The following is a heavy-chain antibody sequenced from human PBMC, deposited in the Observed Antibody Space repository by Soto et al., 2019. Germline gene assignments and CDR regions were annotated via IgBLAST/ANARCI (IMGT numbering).Heavy chain of an antibody. CDR3: AREGYAYGLDF. CDR1: GLSVSDKY. V-gene: IGHV3-53*02. D-gene: IGHD3-10*01. Sequence: EVQLVQTGGGLIKPGGSLSLSCAASGLSVSDKYMSWVRQAPGKGLEWVSLTYTGGNSYFADFVKGRFIVSRDISKNTLFLHMNSLAAEDTAVYYCAREGYAYGLDFWGQGSLVTVPS. CDR2: TYTGGNS. J-gene: IGHJ4*02.